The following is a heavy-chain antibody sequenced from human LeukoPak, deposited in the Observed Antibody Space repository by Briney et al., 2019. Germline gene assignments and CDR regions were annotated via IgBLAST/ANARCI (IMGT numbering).Heavy chain of an antibody. CDR1: GFTFSSSA. CDR2: ISGSGGGT. D-gene: IGHD6-19*01. V-gene: IGHV3-23*01. Sequence: GGSLRLSCAASGFTFSSSAMSWVRQAPGKGLEWPSGISGSGGGTYYADSVKGRFTISRDDSKNTLYLQMHSLRAEDTAVYYCAKSGGSSGWLYWGQGTLVTVSS. J-gene: IGHJ4*02. CDR3: AKSGGSSGWLY.